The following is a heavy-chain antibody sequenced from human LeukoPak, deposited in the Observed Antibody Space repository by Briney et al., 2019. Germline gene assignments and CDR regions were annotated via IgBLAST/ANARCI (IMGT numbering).Heavy chain of an antibody. CDR3: ARAGIQLWSTSGYYYGIDV. Sequence: SGTLSLTCAVYGGSFSGYYWSWVRQPPGKGLEGMGEINHSGSNNYNPYLTSRGTISVDTSKNHFSLKLSSVTAADTAVYYCARAGIQLWSTSGYYYGIDVWGKGTTVTVSS. D-gene: IGHD5-18*01. CDR2: INHSGSN. V-gene: IGHV4-34*01. CDR1: GGSFSGYY. J-gene: IGHJ6*04.